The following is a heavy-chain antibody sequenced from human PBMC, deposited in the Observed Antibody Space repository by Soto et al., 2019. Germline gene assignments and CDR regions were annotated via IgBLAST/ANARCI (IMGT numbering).Heavy chain of an antibody. D-gene: IGHD6-19*01. CDR3: ARVTMVAVAGIYYYYMDV. CDR1: SGPISSSNW. V-gene: IGHV4-4*02. J-gene: IGHJ6*03. Sequence: SETLSLTCAVSSGPISSSNWWSWVRQPPGKGLEWIGEIYHSGSTNYNPSLKSRVTISVDKSKNQFSLKLSSVTAADTAVYYCARVTMVAVAGIYYYYMDVWGKGTTVTVSS. CDR2: IYHSGST.